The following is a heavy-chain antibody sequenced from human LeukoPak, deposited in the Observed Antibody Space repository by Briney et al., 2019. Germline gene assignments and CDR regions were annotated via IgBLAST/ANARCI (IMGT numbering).Heavy chain of an antibody. V-gene: IGHV3-74*01. D-gene: IGHD4-17*01. Sequence: PGGSLRLSCAASGFTFSNYWMHWVRQAPGKGLVWVSYIKPDGSATNYADSVKGRFTISRDNAKNTLYLQMNSLRAEDTALYYCARGGDYPFDYWGQGTLVTVSS. CDR1: GFTFSNYW. J-gene: IGHJ4*02. CDR2: IKPDGSAT. CDR3: ARGGDYPFDY.